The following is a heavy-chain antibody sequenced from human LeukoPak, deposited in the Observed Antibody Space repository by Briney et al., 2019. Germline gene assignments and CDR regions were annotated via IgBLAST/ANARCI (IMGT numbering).Heavy chain of an antibody. D-gene: IGHD3-22*01. Sequence: GGSLGLSCAASGFTFSSFSMNWVRQAPGKGLEWVSSISSTSSYIYYADSVKGRVTISRDNAKNSLYLQMNSLRAEDTAVYYCARDRHKYNYDSSGYPPYWGQGTLVTVSS. V-gene: IGHV3-21*01. CDR2: ISSTSSYI. CDR3: ARDRHKYNYDSSGYPPY. CDR1: GFTFSSFS. J-gene: IGHJ4*02.